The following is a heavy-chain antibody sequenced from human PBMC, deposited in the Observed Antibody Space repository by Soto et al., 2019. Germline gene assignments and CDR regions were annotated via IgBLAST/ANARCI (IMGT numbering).Heavy chain of an antibody. CDR2: ISRGTG. D-gene: IGHD3-10*01. CDR3: ARDRDHAFDS. J-gene: IGHJ4*02. Sequence: GGSLRLSCAASGFTFSSYSMNWVRQAPGKGLEWVSYISRGTGCYADSVKGRFTISRDNAKNSLSLQMNSLRDEDTAIYYCARDRDHAFDSWGQGTLVTVSS. CDR1: GFTFSSYS. V-gene: IGHV3-48*02.